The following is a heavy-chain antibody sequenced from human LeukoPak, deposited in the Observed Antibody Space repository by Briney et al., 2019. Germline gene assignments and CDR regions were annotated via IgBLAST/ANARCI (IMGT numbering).Heavy chain of an antibody. V-gene: IGHV4-38-2*02. CDR1: GYSISSGYY. Sequence: SETLSLTCTVSGYSISSGYYWSWTRQPPGKGLEWIGEINHSGSTNYNPSLKSRVTISVDTSKNQFSLKLSSVTAADTAVYYCAREPQWLDDFDPWGQGTLVTVSS. J-gene: IGHJ5*02. D-gene: IGHD6-19*01. CDR2: INHSGST. CDR3: AREPQWLDDFDP.